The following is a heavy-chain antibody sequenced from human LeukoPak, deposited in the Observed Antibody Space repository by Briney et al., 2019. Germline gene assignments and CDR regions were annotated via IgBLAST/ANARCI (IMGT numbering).Heavy chain of an antibody. CDR1: GDSISSYY. CDR2: IYYSGSS. CDR3: ARGLIDYYDSSGYEGSPYYFDY. Sequence: SETLSLTCTVSGDSISSYYWSWIRQPPGKGLEWIGYIYYSGSSNYNPSLKSRVTISIDTSKNQFSLKLSSVTAADTAVYYCARGLIDYYDSSGYEGSPYYFDYWGQGTLVTVSS. V-gene: IGHV4-59*12. D-gene: IGHD3-22*01. J-gene: IGHJ4*02.